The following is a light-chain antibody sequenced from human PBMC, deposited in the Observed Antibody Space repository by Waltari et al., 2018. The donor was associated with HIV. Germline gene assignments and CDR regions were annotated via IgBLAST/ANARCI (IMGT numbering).Light chain of an antibody. CDR3: VLYMGSGIWL. CDR1: FGSVSSTNY. J-gene: IGLJ3*02. Sequence: QTVVTQEPSFSVSPGGTVTLTCGLSFGSVSSTNYLSWYQHTPGQVPRPLIYHTTTRSSGVPDRFAVSILGIKASLTFTGAQADDYSDYYCVLYMGSGIWLFGGGTKLTVL. V-gene: IGLV8-61*01. CDR2: HTT.